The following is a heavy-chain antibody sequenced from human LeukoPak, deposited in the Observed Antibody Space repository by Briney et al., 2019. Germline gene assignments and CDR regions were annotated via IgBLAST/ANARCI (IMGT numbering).Heavy chain of an antibody. CDR3: ARTPNRDGYSHIDF. Sequence: GGSLRLSCAASGFTFSSYGMHWVRQAPGKGLEWVAVIWYDGSNKYYADSVKGRFTISRDNSRNTMYLQMDSLRADDTGVYFCARTPNRDGYSHIDFWGQGALVTVSS. V-gene: IGHV3-33*01. CDR1: GFTFSSYG. CDR2: IWYDGSNK. D-gene: IGHD5-24*01. J-gene: IGHJ4*02.